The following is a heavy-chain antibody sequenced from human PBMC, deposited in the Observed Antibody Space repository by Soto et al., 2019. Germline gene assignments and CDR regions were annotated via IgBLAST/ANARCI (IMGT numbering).Heavy chain of an antibody. CDR1: GISLTNSGVG. CDR2: IYWDDAK. J-gene: IGHJ6*02. V-gene: IGHV2-5*02. D-gene: IGHD3-9*01. Sequence: QITLTESGPTLVKPTQTLTLTCTFSGISLTNSGVGVSWIRQPPGKALELLAVIYWDDAKHFSPSQKSRLTITQDTSKNQVVLTMTNMNSVDTATYFCAQMDFDLYGMDVWGQGTTVIVSS. CDR3: AQMDFDLYGMDV.